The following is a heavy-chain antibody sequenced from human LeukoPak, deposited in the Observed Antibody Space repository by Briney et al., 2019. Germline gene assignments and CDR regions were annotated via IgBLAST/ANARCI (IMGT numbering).Heavy chain of an antibody. CDR1: GGSISSYY. J-gene: IGHJ4*02. D-gene: IGHD1-26*01. CDR2: IYYSGST. V-gene: IGHV4-59*12. CDR3: ARDVVGWENYFDY. Sequence: SETLSLTCTVSGGSISSYYWSWIRQPPGKGLEWIGYIYYSGSTNYNPSLKSRVTISVDTSKNQFSLKLSSVTAADTAVYYCARDVVGWENYFDYWGQGTLVTVSS.